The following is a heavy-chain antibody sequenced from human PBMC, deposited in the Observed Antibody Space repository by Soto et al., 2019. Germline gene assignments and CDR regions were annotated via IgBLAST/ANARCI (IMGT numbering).Heavy chain of an antibody. D-gene: IGHD1-26*01. V-gene: IGHV1-18*01. CDR1: GYAFTTYG. J-gene: IGHJ4*02. Sequence: QVHLVQSGAEVKKPGASVKVSCKGSGYAFTTYGITWVRQAPGQGLEWMGWISAHSGNTNYAQKRQGRVTVTRDTXXXXXXXXXXXXXXXXXXXXYCARGRYGDYWGQGALVTVSS. CDR3: ARGRYGDY. CDR2: ISAHSGNT.